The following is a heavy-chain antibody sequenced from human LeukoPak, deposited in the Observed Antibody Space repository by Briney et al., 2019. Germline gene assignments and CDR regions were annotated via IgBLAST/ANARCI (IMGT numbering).Heavy chain of an antibody. V-gene: IGHV4-34*01. J-gene: IGHJ4*02. CDR3: ARHYSSSSGVGAFDY. Sequence: SETLSLTCAVYGGSFSGYYWSWIRQPPGKGLEWIGEINHSGSTNYNPSLKSRVTISVDTSKNQFSLKLSSVTAADTAVYFCARHYSSSSGVGAFDYWGQGTLVTVSS. D-gene: IGHD6-6*01. CDR1: GGSFSGYY. CDR2: INHSGST.